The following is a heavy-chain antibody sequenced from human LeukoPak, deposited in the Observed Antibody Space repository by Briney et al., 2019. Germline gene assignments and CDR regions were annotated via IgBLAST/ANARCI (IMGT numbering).Heavy chain of an antibody. CDR2: ISAYNGNT. D-gene: IGHD2-2*01. V-gene: IGHV1-18*01. J-gene: IGHJ4*02. CDR3: ALVVPAADNFDY. CDR1: GYTFTSYG. Sequence: ASVKVSCKASGYTFTSYGISWVRQAPGQGLEWMGWISAYNGNTNYAQKLQGRVTMTTDTSTSTACMELRSLRSDDTAVYYCALVVPAADNFDYWGQGTLVTVSS.